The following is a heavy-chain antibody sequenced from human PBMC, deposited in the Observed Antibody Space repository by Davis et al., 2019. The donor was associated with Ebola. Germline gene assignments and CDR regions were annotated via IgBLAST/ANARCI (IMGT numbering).Heavy chain of an antibody. J-gene: IGHJ3*02. V-gene: IGHV7-4-1*02. CDR2: INTNTGNP. D-gene: IGHD3-16*01. CDR3: ARGDESWADAFDI. Sequence: AASVKVPCKASGYTFTSYAMNWVRQAPGQGLEWMGWINTNTGNPTYAQGFTGRFVFSLDTSVSTAYLQISSLKAEDTAVYYCARGDESWADAFDIWGQGTMVTVSS. CDR1: GYTFTSYA.